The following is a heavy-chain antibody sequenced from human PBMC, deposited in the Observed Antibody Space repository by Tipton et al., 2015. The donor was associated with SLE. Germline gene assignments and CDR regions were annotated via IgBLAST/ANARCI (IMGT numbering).Heavy chain of an antibody. CDR2: IYYSGST. CDR3: ASSYYGSGSYYKGVYYYYGMDV. D-gene: IGHD3-10*01. CDR1: GGSISSSSYY. J-gene: IGHJ6*02. V-gene: IGHV4-39*07. Sequence: TLSLTCTVSGGSISSSSYYWGWIRQPPGKGLEWIGSIYYSGSTYYNPSLKSRVTISVDTSKNQFSLKLSSVTAADTAVYYCASSYYGSGSYYKGVYYYYGMDVWGQGTTVTVSS.